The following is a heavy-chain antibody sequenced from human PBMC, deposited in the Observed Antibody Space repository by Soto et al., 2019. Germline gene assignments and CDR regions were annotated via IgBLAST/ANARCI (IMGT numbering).Heavy chain of an antibody. CDR3: ARGPKPIDY. V-gene: IGHV1-3*01. Sequence: QVQLVQSGAEVKKPGASVKVSCKASGYTFTNYAMHWVRQAPGQRLEWMGWINGGNGNTKYSQKFQGRVTITRDTSASTAYMERSSLRSEDTAVYYCARGPKPIDYWGQGTLVTVSS. CDR1: GYTFTNYA. CDR2: INGGNGNT. D-gene: IGHD3-9*01. J-gene: IGHJ4*02.